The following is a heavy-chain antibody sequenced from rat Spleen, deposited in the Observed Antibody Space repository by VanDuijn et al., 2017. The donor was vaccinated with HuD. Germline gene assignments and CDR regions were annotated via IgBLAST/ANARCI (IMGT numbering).Heavy chain of an antibody. V-gene: IGHV3-1*01. D-gene: IGHD1-6*01. CDR1: GYSITSNY. CDR3: TRGLSMSSTNYYYALFAY. CDR2: ISYSGRT. J-gene: IGHJ3*01. Sequence: EVQLQESGPGLVKPSQSLSLTCSVTGYSITSNYWGWTRKFPGNKMKGMGYISYSGRTSYNPSLKSRISITRDTSKNQFFLQLNSVTTEDTATYYCTRGLSMSSTNYYYALFAYWGQGTLVTVSS.